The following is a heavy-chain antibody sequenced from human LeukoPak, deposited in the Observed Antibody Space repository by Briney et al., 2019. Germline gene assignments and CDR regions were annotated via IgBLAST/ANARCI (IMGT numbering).Heavy chain of an antibody. V-gene: IGHV3-23*01. CDR1: GFTFDTSV. J-gene: IGHJ3*02. CDR3: AKRRRPSGGAYDM. D-gene: IGHD2-15*01. Sequence: PGGSLRLSCAASGFTFDTSVMGWVRQAPGRGLEWVSDISASDGRTFYAASVKGRFTISRDNSKDTLYLQMNSLRAEDTALYYCAKRRRPSGGAYDMWGPGTMVTVSS. CDR2: ISASDGRT.